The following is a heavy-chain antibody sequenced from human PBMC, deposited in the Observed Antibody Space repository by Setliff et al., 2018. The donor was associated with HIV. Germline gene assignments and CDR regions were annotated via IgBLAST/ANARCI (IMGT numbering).Heavy chain of an antibody. CDR3: AALKGYSYGRGCFDP. J-gene: IGHJ5*02. CDR1: GFTFSSYA. Sequence: LRLSCAASGFTFSSYAMSWVRQAPGKGLEWVSGIIGSGGTTYYADSVKGRFTISRDNSKNTVFLQMNSLRGEDTAVYYCAALKGYSYGRGCFDPWGQGTLVTVSS. V-gene: IGHV3-23*01. D-gene: IGHD5-18*01. CDR2: IIGSGGTT.